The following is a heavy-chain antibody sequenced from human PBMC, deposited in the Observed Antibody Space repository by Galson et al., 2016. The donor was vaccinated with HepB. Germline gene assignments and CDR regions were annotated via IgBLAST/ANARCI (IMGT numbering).Heavy chain of an antibody. CDR1: GGHFSGYF. J-gene: IGHJ3*01. Sequence: SETLSLTCGVNGGHFSGYFWTWIRQTPGKGLEWLGEINHRGNRNYNPSPTSRVAMSGDTSKNQFSLKLNSETAADTAVYYCARSSPISPGAVDVWGQGTMVTVSS. CDR2: INHRGNR. D-gene: IGHD2-2*02. CDR3: ARSSPISPGAVDV. V-gene: IGHV4-34*01.